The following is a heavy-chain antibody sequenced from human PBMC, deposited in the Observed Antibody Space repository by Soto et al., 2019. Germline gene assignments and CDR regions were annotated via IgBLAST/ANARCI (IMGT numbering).Heavy chain of an antibody. J-gene: IGHJ4*02. D-gene: IGHD6-19*01. CDR1: GFTFSNAW. CDR3: TTVQVAGTRDY. CDR2: IKSKTDGGTT. V-gene: IGHV3-15*01. Sequence: EVQLVESGGGLVKPGGSLRLSCAASGFTFSNAWMSWVRQPPGKGLEWVGRIKSKTDGGTTDYVAPVKCRFIISRDDSKNMVYLQMNSLKTEDTATYYGTTVQVAGTRDYWGQGTLVTVSA.